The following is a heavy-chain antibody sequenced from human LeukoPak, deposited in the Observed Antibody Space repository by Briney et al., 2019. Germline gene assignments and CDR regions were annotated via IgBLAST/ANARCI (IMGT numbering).Heavy chain of an antibody. CDR1: GFTFRDSA. CDR2: IRSETYGGTT. J-gene: IGHJ4*02. CDR3: SRDFRWGPSTDY. Sequence: GGSLGLSCTVSGFTFRDSAMSWFRKAPGKGLEWISFIRSETYGGTTEYAASMKDRFTISRDDSKSIAYLQMNSLKTEDTAIYYCSRDFRWGPSTDYWGQGTLVTVSS. D-gene: IGHD1-26*01. V-gene: IGHV3-49*03.